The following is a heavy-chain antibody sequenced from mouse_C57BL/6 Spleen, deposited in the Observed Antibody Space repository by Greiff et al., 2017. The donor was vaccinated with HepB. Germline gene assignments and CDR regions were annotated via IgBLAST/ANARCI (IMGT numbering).Heavy chain of an antibody. Sequence: QVQLQQPGAELVRPGSSVKLSCKASGYTFTSYWMHWVKQRPIQGLEWIGNIDPSDSETHYNQKFKDKATLTVDKSSSTAYMQLSSLTSEDSAVYYCARTIYYDGSSDGDYAMDYWGQGASVTVSS. CDR1: GYTFTSYW. CDR3: ARTIYYDGSSDGDYAMDY. D-gene: IGHD1-1*01. J-gene: IGHJ4*01. CDR2: IDPSDSET. V-gene: IGHV1-52*01.